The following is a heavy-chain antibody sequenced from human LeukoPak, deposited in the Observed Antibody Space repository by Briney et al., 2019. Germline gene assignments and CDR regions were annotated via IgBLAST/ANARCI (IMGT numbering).Heavy chain of an antibody. V-gene: IGHV4-34*01. Sequence: PSETLSLTCTVSGGSISSYYWSWIRQPPGKGLEWIGEINHSGSTNYNPSLKSRVTISVDTSKNQFSLKLSSVTAADTAVYYCARGRFRGNFDYWGQGTLVTVSS. J-gene: IGHJ4*02. CDR2: INHSGST. D-gene: IGHD3-10*01. CDR1: GGSISSYY. CDR3: ARGRFRGNFDY.